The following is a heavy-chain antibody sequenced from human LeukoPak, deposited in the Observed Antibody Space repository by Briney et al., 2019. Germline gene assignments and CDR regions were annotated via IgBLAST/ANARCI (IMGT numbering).Heavy chain of an antibody. Sequence: SETLSLTCTVSGYSISSGYYWGWIRQPPGKGLEWIGSIYHSGSTYYNPSLKSRVTISVDTSKNQFSLKLSSVTAADTAVYYCATAPASSDLNWFDPWGQGTLVTVSS. CDR1: GYSISSGYY. D-gene: IGHD6-19*01. CDR3: ATAPASSDLNWFDP. CDR2: IYHSGST. J-gene: IGHJ5*02. V-gene: IGHV4-38-2*02.